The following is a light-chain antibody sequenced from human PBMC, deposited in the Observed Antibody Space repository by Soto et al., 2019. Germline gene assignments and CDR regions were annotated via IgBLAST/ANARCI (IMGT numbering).Light chain of an antibody. CDR1: SGPSNYA. CDR2: VKSDGSH. Sequence: QLVLTQSPSASASLGASVKLTCTLSSGPSNYAIAWHQQQPEKGPRYLMKVKSDGSHSKGDGIPDRFSGSSSGAERYLTISSLQPGDEADYYCQTWGPGIQIFGGGTKLTVL. J-gene: IGLJ2*01. V-gene: IGLV4-69*02. CDR3: QTWGPGIQI.